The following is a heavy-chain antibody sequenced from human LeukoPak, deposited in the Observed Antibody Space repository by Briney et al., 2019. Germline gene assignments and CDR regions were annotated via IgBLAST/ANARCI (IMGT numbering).Heavy chain of an antibody. CDR1: GFTVSSNY. D-gene: IGHD3-16*01. V-gene: IGHV3-53*01. J-gene: IGHJ4*02. CDR2: IYSGGTT. Sequence: GGSLRLSCAASGFTVSSNYMSWVRQAPGKGLEWVSVIYSGGTTYYADSVKGRFTISRDNSKTTLYLQMNSLRAEDTAVYYCAKEKFSSVPGIQAAGQVTFGFDSWGQGTLVTVSS. CDR3: AKEKFSSVPGIQAAGQVTFGFDS.